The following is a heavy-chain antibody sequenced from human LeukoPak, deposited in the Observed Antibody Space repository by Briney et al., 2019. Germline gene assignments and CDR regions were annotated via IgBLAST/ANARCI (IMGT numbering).Heavy chain of an antibody. J-gene: IGHJ4*02. CDR1: GGSISSYY. V-gene: IGHV4-59*01. D-gene: IGHD3-22*01. CDR3: ARGAYDSSGYYWIFDY. Sequence: SETLSLTSTVSGGSISSYYWSWIRQPPGKGLEWIGYIYYSGSTNYNPSLKSRVTISVDTSKNQFSLKLSSVTAADTAVYYCARGAYDSSGYYWIFDYWGQGTLVTVSS. CDR2: IYYSGST.